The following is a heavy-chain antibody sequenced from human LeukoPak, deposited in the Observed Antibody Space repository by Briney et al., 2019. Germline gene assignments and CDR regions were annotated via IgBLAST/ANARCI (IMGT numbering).Heavy chain of an antibody. CDR1: GGSISSGDYY. CDR3: ARVEDYSSGWYGSSDY. CDR2: IYYSGST. V-gene: IGHV4-30-4*01. Sequence: PSETLSLTCTVSGGSISSGDYYWSWIRQPPGKGLEWIGYIYYSGSTYYNPSLKSRVTISVDTSKNQFSLKLSSVTAADTAVYYCARVEDYSSGWYGSSDYWGQGTLVTVSS. J-gene: IGHJ4*02. D-gene: IGHD6-19*01.